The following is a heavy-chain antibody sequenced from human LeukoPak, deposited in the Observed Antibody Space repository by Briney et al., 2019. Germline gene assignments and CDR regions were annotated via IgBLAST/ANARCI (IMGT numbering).Heavy chain of an antibody. D-gene: IGHD3/OR15-3a*01. V-gene: IGHV4-4*08. CDR3: AWTDDFDY. Sequence: SETLTLSCTVSGVTFSNARWAWIRQPPGKGLEWIGYIYSSETSEYKPSLKSRVTISADTSKNQFSLKLTYVTAADTGIYYCAWTDDFDYWGQGTMVTVSS. CDR2: IYSSETS. CDR1: GVTFSNAR. J-gene: IGHJ3*01.